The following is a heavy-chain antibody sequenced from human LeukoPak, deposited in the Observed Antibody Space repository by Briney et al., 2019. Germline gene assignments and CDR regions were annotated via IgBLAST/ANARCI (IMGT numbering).Heavy chain of an antibody. D-gene: IGHD6-13*01. CDR1: GYTFTSYG. CDR3: ARGAAGTWVYYYYMDV. V-gene: IGHV1-18*01. CDR2: ISAYNGNT. J-gene: IGHJ6*03. Sequence: ASVKVSCKASGYTFTSYGISWVRQAPGQGLEWMGWISAYNGNTNYAQKLQGRVTITRNTSISTAYMELSSLRSEDTAVYYCARGAAGTWVYYYYMDVWGKGTTVTVSS.